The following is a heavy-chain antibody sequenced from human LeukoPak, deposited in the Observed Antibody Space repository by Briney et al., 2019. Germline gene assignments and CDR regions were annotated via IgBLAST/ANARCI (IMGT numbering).Heavy chain of an antibody. CDR3: ARVNPLLAPGAFDI. D-gene: IGHD2-15*01. CDR2: IASDGSST. V-gene: IGHV3-74*01. J-gene: IGHJ3*02. Sequence: PGGSLRLSCAASGFTFSSYWMNWVRQAPGKGLVWVSRIASDGSSTTYADSVKGRFTISRDNAKKSLYLQMNSLRAEDTAVYYCARVNPLLAPGAFDIWGQGTMVTVSS. CDR1: GFTFSSYW.